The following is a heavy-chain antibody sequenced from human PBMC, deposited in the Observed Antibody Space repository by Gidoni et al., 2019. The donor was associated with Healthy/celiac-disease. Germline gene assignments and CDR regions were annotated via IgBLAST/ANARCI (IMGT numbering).Heavy chain of an antibody. CDR3: AKVLAGIFGVIA. CDR2: IRYDGSNK. J-gene: IGHJ4*02. Sequence: QVQLVESGGGVVQHGGSLRLSCAASGFTFSSYGMHWVRQAPGKGLEWVAFIRYDGSNKYYADSVKGRFTISRDNSKNTLYLQMNSLRAEDTAVYYCAKVLAGIFGVIAWGQGTLVTVSS. CDR1: GFTFSSYG. D-gene: IGHD3-3*01. V-gene: IGHV3-30*02.